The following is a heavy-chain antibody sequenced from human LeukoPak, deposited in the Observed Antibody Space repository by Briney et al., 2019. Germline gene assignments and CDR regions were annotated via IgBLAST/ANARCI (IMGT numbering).Heavy chain of an antibody. CDR3: ARTRYCTSTTCKYFDY. CDR2: ITDTYSYT. J-gene: IGHJ4*02. Sequence: PGGSLRLSCAASGFPFSDYYMSWSRQAPGKGVEWMSYITDTYSYTNYADSVRGRFTISRDDAKNSLFLQMNSLRVEDTAVYYCARTRYCTSTTCKYFDYWGQGTLVTVSS. CDR1: GFPFSDYY. V-gene: IGHV3-11*03. D-gene: IGHD2-2*01.